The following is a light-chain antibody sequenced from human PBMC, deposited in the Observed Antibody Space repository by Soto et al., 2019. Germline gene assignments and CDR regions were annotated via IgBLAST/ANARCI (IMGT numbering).Light chain of an antibody. CDR3: QSYDSSLSGWV. CDR1: SSNIGAGYD. Sequence: QSVLTQPPSVSGAPGQRVTISCTGSSSNIGAGYDVHWYPQLPGTAPKLLIYGNSNRPSGVPDRFSGSKSGTSASLAITGLRAADEADYYCQSYDSSLSGWVFGGGTKLTVL. J-gene: IGLJ3*02. CDR2: GNS. V-gene: IGLV1-40*01.